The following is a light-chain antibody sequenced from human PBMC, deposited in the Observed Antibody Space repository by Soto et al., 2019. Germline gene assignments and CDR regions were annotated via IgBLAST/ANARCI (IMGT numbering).Light chain of an antibody. V-gene: IGKV3-15*01. Sequence: EIVMTQSPDTLSVSPGDRAILSCRASQIVSSHVAWYQQRPGQAPRLLIYGASTRATCTPGRISGIGSGTEFTLTISSLQSEDSAIYYCQQYSNWPPFGQGTKV. J-gene: IGKJ1*01. CDR2: GAS. CDR1: QIVSSH. CDR3: QQYSNWPP.